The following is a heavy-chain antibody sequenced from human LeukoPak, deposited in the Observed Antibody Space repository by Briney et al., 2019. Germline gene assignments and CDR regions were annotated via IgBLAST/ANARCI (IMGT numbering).Heavy chain of an antibody. CDR1: GFTFSSYA. J-gene: IGHJ4*02. D-gene: IGHD2-2*01. Sequence: GGSLRLSCAASGFTFSSYAMSWVRQAPGKGLEWVSAISGSGGSTYYADSVKGRFTISRDNSKNTLYLQMNSLRTEDTAVYYCALGYCSSTSCFGFGHWGQGTLVTVSS. V-gene: IGHV3-23*01. CDR2: ISGSGGST. CDR3: ALGYCSSTSCFGFGH.